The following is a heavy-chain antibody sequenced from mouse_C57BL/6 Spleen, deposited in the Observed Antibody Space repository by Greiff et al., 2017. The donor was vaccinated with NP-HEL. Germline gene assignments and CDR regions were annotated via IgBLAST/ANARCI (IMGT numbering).Heavy chain of an antibody. V-gene: IGHV6-3*01. Sequence: EVKLEESGGGLVQPGGSMKLSCVASGFTFSNYWMNWVRQSPEKGLEWVAQIRLKSDNYATHYAESVKGGFTISRDDSKSSVYLQMNNLRAEDTGIYYCTGGNWDDYFDYWGQGTTLTVSS. CDR2: IRLKSDNYAT. CDR3: TGGNWDDYFDY. D-gene: IGHD4-1*01. CDR1: GFTFSNYW. J-gene: IGHJ2*01.